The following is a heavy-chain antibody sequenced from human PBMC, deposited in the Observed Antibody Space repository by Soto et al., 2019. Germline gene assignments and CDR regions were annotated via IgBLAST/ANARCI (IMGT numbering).Heavy chain of an antibody. CDR2: ISGSGGST. CDR3: AKGDIVEVVAATSHDAFDI. V-gene: IGHV3-23*01. CDR1: GFTFSSYA. Sequence: GGSLRLSCAASGFTFSSYAMSWVRQAPGKGLEWVSAISGSGGSTYYADSVKGRFTISRDNSKNTLYLQMNSLRAEDTAVYYCAKGDIVEVVAATSHDAFDIWGQGTMVTVS. D-gene: IGHD2-15*01. J-gene: IGHJ3*02.